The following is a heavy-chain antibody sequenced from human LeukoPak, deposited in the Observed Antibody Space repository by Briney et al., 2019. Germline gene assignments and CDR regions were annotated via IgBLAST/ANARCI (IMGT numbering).Heavy chain of an antibody. J-gene: IGHJ3*02. CDR1: GFTVSSNY. D-gene: IGHD4-23*01. CDR3: ARATAIYGRNSAAFDI. CDR2: IYSGGST. Sequence: PGGSLRLSCAASGFTVSSNYMSWVRQAPGKGLEWVSVIYSGGSTYYADSVKGRFTISRDNSKNTLYLQMNSLRAEDTAVYYCARATAIYGRNSAAFDIWGQGTMVTVSS. V-gene: IGHV3-66*01.